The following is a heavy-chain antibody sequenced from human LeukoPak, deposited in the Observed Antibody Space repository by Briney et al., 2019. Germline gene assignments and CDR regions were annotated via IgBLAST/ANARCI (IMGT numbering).Heavy chain of an antibody. V-gene: IGHV7-4-1*02. CDR2: IDTSTGKS. J-gene: IGHJ4*02. CDR1: GYTFSSYA. CDR3: ARDGPAAYA. D-gene: IGHD3-16*01. Sequence: ASVKVSCKASGYTFSSYAMNRVRQAPGQGLEWMGWIDTSTGKSTYDQAFTGRFVFSFDTSVSTAYLQINSLKAEDTAIYYCARDGPAAYAWGQGTLITVSS.